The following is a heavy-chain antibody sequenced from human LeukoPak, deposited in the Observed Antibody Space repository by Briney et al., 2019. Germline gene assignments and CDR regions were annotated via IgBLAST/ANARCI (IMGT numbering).Heavy chain of an antibody. CDR1: GGSISSSSYY. CDR3: ASLIAARPYYYYYYMDV. CDR2: IYYSGST. Sequence: PSETLSLTCTVSGGSISSSSYYWGWIRQPPGKGLEWIGSIYYSGSTYYNPSLKSRVTISVDTSKNQFSLKLSSVTAADTAVYYCASLIAARPYYYYYYMDVWGKGTTVTVSS. D-gene: IGHD6-6*01. V-gene: IGHV4-39*07. J-gene: IGHJ6*03.